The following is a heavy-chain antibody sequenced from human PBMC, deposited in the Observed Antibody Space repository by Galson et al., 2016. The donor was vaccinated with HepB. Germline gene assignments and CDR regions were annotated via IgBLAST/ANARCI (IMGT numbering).Heavy chain of an antibody. V-gene: IGHV3-33*08. D-gene: IGHD3-10*01. CDR1: GFTFSAYV. Sequence: SLRLSCAAFGFTFSAYVMTWVHQVAGKGLEWVAVIWYDGSNKNYADSVKGRFTISRDNSNNTLYLQMNSLRAEDTAVYYCARDNAWFGERKFYYYYGLDVGGQGTTFT. CDR3: ARDNAWFGERKFYYYYGLDV. CDR2: IWYDGSNK. J-gene: IGHJ6*02.